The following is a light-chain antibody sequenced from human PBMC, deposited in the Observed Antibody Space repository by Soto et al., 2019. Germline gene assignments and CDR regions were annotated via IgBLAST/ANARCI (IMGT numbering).Light chain of an antibody. CDR2: AAS. CDR1: QGINNY. V-gene: IGKV1-27*01. Sequence: DIQMTQSPSSLSASVVDSVTITCRASQGINNYLAWYQQKPGKVPNLLIHAASSLQSGVPSRFSCSRSGTAFTLIISNLQPEEVATYYFQQDSSAPQWFGQGSKVVIK. J-gene: IGKJ1*01. CDR3: QQDSSAPQW.